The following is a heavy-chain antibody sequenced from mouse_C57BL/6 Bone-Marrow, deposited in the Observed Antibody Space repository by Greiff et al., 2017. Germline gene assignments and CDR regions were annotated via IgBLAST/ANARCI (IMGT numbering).Heavy chain of an antibody. CDR1: GFTFTSYW. Sequence: VQLQQSGTVLARPGASVKMSCKTSGFTFTSYWMHWVQQRPGQGLEWIGAIYPGNSDTCYTQKFTGKGKLTAVTSASTAYMKLSSLTNEDSAVYYCTKYYGSSCDWYIDVWGTGTTVTVSS. J-gene: IGHJ1*03. CDR2: IYPGNSDT. D-gene: IGHD1-1*01. V-gene: IGHV1-5*01. CDR3: TKYYGSSCDWYIDV.